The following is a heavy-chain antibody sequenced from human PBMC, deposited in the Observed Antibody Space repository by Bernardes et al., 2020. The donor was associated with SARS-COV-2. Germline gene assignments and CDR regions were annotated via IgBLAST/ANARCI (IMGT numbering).Heavy chain of an antibody. CDR1: GGSFSGYY. CDR3: AGLLVVGATGFDY. V-gene: IGHV4-34*01. Sequence: SETLSLTCAVYGGSFSGYYLSWIRQPPGKGLEWIGEINHSGSTNYNPSLKNRVTISLDTSKNQFSLKLGSVTGADTAVYYCAGLLVVGATGFDYWGQGTLITVS. D-gene: IGHD1-26*01. J-gene: IGHJ4*02. CDR2: INHSGST.